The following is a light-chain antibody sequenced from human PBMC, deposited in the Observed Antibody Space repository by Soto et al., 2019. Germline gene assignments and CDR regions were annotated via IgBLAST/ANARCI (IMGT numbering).Light chain of an antibody. Sequence: EIVMTQAPATLSVSPGERATLSCRASQSVSSNLAWYQQKPGQAPRLLIYGASTRAPGIPARFSGSGSGTEFTLTIRSLQSEDFAVYYCQQYNNWPPEDTFGQGTKLEIK. V-gene: IGKV3-15*01. J-gene: IGKJ2*01. CDR1: QSVSSN. CDR2: GAS. CDR3: QQYNNWPPEDT.